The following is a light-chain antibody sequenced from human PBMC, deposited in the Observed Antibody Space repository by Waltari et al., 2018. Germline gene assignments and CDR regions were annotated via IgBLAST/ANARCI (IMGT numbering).Light chain of an antibody. CDR3: QHYVRLPAT. V-gene: IGKV3-20*01. J-gene: IGKJ1*01. CDR1: QSVSRS. CDR2: GAS. Sequence: IVLTQSPGTLSLSPGERATRSCRASQSVSRSLARYQQKPGQAPKLLIYGASTRATGIPDRFTGSGSGTDFSLTISSLEPEDFAIYFCQHYVRLPATFGQGTKVEIK.